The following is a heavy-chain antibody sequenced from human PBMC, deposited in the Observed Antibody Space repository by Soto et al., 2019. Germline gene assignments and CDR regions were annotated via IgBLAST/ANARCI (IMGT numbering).Heavy chain of an antibody. J-gene: IGHJ6*02. Sequence: SETLSLTCAVYGGSFSGYYWSWIRQPPGKGLEWIGEINHSGSTNYNPSLKSRVTISVDTYKNQFSLKLSSVTAADTAVYYCARGTLIYYYGMDVWGQGTTVTVSS. D-gene: IGHD2-8*01. CDR3: ARGTLIYYYGMDV. CDR2: INHSGST. V-gene: IGHV4-34*01. CDR1: GGSFSGYY.